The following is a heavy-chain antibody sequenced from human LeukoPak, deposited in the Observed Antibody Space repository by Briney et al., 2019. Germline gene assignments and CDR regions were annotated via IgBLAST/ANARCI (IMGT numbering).Heavy chain of an antibody. CDR1: GYTFTGYY. J-gene: IGHJ3*02. CDR3: ARDIHSSSAPDAFDI. D-gene: IGHD6-6*01. V-gene: IGHV1-2*02. Sequence: ASVKVSCKASGYTFTGYYMHWVRQAPGQGLEWMGWINPNSGGTNYAQKFQGRVTMTRDTSISTAYMELSRLRSEDTAVYYCARDIHSSSAPDAFDIWGQGTMVTVSS. CDR2: INPNSGGT.